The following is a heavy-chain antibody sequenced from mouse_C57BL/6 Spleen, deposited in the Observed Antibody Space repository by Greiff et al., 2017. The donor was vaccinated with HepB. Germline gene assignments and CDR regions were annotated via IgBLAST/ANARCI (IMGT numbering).Heavy chain of an antibody. V-gene: IGHV1-82*01. D-gene: IGHD1-1*01. CDR1: GYAFSSSW. Sequence: QVQLQQSGPELVKPGASVKISCKASGYAFSSSWMNWVKQRPGKGLEWIGRIYPGDGDTNYNGKFKGKATLTADKSSSTAYMQLSSLTSEDSAVYVCARGIFYYGSSDPAMDYWGQGTSVTVSS. CDR2: IYPGDGDT. CDR3: ARGIFYYGSSDPAMDY. J-gene: IGHJ4*01.